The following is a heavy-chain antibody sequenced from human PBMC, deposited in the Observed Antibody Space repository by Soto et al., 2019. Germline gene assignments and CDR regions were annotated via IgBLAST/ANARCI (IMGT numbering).Heavy chain of an antibody. J-gene: IGHJ4*02. CDR1: GGSISSGGYY. V-gene: IGHV4-61*08. CDR3: ARAPADWPFDY. D-gene: IGHD3-9*01. CDR2: IYYSGST. Sequence: SETLSLTCTVSGGSISSGGYYWSWIRQPPGKGLEWIGYIYYSGSTNYNPSLKSRVTISVDTSKNQFSLKLSSVTAADTAVYYCARAPADWPFDYWGQGSLVTVSS.